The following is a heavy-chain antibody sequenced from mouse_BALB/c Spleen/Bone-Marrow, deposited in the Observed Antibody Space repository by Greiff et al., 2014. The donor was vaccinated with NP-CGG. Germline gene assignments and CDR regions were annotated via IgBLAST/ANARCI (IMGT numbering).Heavy chain of an antibody. CDR3: ASYFYYAMDY. CDR1: GYSITSGYY. V-gene: IGHV3-6*02. Sequence: QLKESGPGLVKPSQSLSLTCSVTGYSITSGYYWNWIRQFPGNKLEWMGYISYDGSNNYNPSLKNRISITRDTSKNQFFLKLNSVTTEDTATYYCASYFYYAMDYWGQGTSVTVSS. D-gene: IGHD1-1*01. CDR2: ISYDGSN. J-gene: IGHJ4*01.